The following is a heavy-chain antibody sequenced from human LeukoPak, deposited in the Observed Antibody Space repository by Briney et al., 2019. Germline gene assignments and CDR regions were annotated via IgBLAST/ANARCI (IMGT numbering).Heavy chain of an antibody. J-gene: IGHJ6*02. D-gene: IGHD3-3*01. V-gene: IGHV3-23*01. CDR3: AKARNFWSGYYSMDV. CDR2: MSGSGGST. Sequence: GGSLRLSCAASGFNFANHAMSWVRQAPGKGLEWVSAMSGSGGSTYYADSVKGRFTISRDNSKNTLYLQINSLRAEDTAVYYCAKARNFWSGYYSMDVWGQGTTVTVSS. CDR1: GFNFANHA.